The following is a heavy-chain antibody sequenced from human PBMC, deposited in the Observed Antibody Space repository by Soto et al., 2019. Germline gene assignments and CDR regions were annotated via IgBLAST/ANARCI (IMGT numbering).Heavy chain of an antibody. V-gene: IGHV2-26*01. J-gene: IGHJ3*02. CDR3: ARSSSGWLMTFDI. Sequence: QVTLKESGPLLVKPTETLTLTCTVSGFSLSSGRMGVSWIRQPPVKALEWLAHISWNDEKSYSTSLKSRLTISKDTSTIPVVLTVTTVAPVDTSSYYCARSSSGWLMTFDIWGQGTVVTVSS. CDR2: ISWNDEK. CDR1: GFSLSSGRMG. D-gene: IGHD6-19*01.